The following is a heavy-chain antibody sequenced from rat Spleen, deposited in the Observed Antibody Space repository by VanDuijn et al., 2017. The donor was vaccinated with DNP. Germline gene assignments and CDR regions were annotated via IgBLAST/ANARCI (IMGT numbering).Heavy chain of an antibody. V-gene: IGHV5-7*01. CDR3: ASRAPGDYFYGGYFDY. CDR2: ISYDGGTT. CDR1: GFTFSDYN. J-gene: IGHJ2*01. D-gene: IGHD1-6*01. Sequence: EVQLVESGGGLAQPGRSLKLSCAASGFTFSDYNMAWVRQAPEKGLEWVATISYDGGTTFYRDSMKGRFTISRNNAKSTLYLQMDSLRSEDTATYYCASRAPGDYFYGGYFDYWGQGVMVTVSS.